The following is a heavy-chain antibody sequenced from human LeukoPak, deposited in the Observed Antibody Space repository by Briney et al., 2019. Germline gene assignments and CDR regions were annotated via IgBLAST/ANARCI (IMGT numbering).Heavy chain of an antibody. Sequence: PSETLSLTCTVSGASISSYYWSWIRQPPGKGLEWIGYIYYTGRTNYNPSLKSRVTISVDTSKNQFSLNLSSVTAADTAVYYCARGEMNGDGYSYGYWYFDLWGRGTLVTVSS. V-gene: IGHV4-59*01. J-gene: IGHJ2*01. CDR3: ARGEMNGDGYSYGYWYFDL. CDR2: IYYTGRT. CDR1: GASISSYY. D-gene: IGHD5-24*01.